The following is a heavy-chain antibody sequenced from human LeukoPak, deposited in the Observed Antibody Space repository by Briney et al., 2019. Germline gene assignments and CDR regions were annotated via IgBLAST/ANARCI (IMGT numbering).Heavy chain of an antibody. J-gene: IGHJ6*03. Sequence: GGSLRLSCAASGFTFSGYTLHWVRQAPGKGLEYVSAIISHGGSTHYADSVKGRFTVSRDNSKNTLYLQMASRRAEDMAVYYCARITMGATSANFYYDFLDAWGKGTTVTVSS. V-gene: IGHV3-64*02. CDR2: IISHGGST. CDR1: GFTFSGYT. CDR3: ARITMGATSANFYYDFLDA. D-gene: IGHD3-3*01.